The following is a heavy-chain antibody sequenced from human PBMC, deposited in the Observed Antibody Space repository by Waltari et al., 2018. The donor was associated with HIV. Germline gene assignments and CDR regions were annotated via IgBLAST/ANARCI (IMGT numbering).Heavy chain of an antibody. Sequence: EVQLLESGGGLVQPGGSLRLSCAASGFTFSSYALSWGRQAPAKGLEWVSAMSGSSGSTYYADSVKGRLTISRDNSKNTLYLQMNSLRAEDTAVYYCAKSDSGSYYGDWGQGTLVTVSS. CDR1: GFTFSSYA. D-gene: IGHD1-26*01. J-gene: IGHJ4*02. CDR3: AKSDSGSYYGD. V-gene: IGHV3-23*01. CDR2: MSGSSGST.